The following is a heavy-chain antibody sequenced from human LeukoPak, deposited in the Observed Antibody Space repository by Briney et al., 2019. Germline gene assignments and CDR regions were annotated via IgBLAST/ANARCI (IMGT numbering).Heavy chain of an antibody. Sequence: GGSLRLSCAASGFTFSSYAMSWFRQAPGKGLEWVSAISGSGGSTYYADSVKGRFTVSRDNSKNTLYLQMNSLRAEDTAIYYCAKDRETYSSSWYGHYWGQGTLVTVSS. CDR2: ISGSGGST. J-gene: IGHJ4*02. CDR1: GFTFSSYA. CDR3: AKDRETYSSSWYGHY. D-gene: IGHD6-13*01. V-gene: IGHV3-23*01.